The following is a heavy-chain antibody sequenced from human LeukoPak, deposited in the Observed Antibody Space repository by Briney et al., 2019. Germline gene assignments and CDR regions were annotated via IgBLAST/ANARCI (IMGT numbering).Heavy chain of an antibody. Sequence: SQTPSLTCTVSGGSISSGGYYWSWIRQHPGKGLEWIGYIYYSGSTYYNPSLKSRVTISVDTSKNQFSLKLSSVTAADTAVYYCARVLKTIFGVFSLDPWGQGTLVTVSS. CDR3: ARVLKTIFGVFSLDP. CDR2: IYYSGST. CDR1: GGSISSGGYY. V-gene: IGHV4-31*03. J-gene: IGHJ5*02. D-gene: IGHD3-3*01.